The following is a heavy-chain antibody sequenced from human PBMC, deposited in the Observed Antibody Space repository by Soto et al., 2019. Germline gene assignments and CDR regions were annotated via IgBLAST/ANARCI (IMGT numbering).Heavy chain of an antibody. V-gene: IGHV1-69*01. J-gene: IGHJ4*02. D-gene: IGHD3-22*01. Sequence: QVQLVQSGAEVKKPGSSVKVSCKASGGTFSSYAISWVRQAPGQGLEWMGGIIPIFGTANYAQKFQSRVTIPAEESTRTAYMELSSLRSEDTDVYYCARGPIDYYDSSGYYFYHFDYWGQGTLVTVSS. CDR2: IIPIFGTA. CDR3: ARGPIDYYDSSGYYFYHFDY. CDR1: GGTFSSYA.